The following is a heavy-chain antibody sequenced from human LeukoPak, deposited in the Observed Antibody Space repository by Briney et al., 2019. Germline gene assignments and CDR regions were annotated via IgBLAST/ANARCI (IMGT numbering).Heavy chain of an antibody. CDR3: ARGGDFCSGGSCYPRAFDI. J-gene: IGHJ3*02. D-gene: IGHD2-15*01. CDR2: IIPIFGTA. Sequence: GASVKVSCKASGYTFTGYYMHWVRQAPGQGLEWMGGIIPIFGTANYAQKFQGRVTITADESTSTAYMELSSLRSEDTAVYYCARGGDFCSGGSCYPRAFDIWGQGTMVTVSS. CDR1: GYTFTGYY. V-gene: IGHV1-69*13.